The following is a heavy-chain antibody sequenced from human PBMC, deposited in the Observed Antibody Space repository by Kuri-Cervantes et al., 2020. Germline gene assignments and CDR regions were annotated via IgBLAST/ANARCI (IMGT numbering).Heavy chain of an antibody. D-gene: IGHD3-22*01. J-gene: IGHJ3*02. CDR2: ISGSGTTI. V-gene: IGHV3-11*04. CDR3: ARDSAPWGYYDSSGYYPYDAFDI. CDR1: GFTFSDYY. Sequence: GESLKISCAASGFTFSDYYMTWIRQAPGKGLEWVSYISGSGTTIYYTDSVKGRFTISRDNAKNSLYLQMNSLRAEDTAVYYCARDSAPWGYYDSSGYYPYDAFDIWGQGTMVTVSS.